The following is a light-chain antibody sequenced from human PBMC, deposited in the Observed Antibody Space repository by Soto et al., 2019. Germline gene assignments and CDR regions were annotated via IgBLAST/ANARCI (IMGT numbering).Light chain of an antibody. CDR1: QDIGDW. V-gene: IGKV1-12*01. J-gene: IGKJ4*01. Sequence: DIQVTQSPSSVSASVGDRVTITCRASQDIGDWLAWYQQRPGKAPKLLIYISTTLQSGVPSRFSGSGSGTDFTLTICSLQPEDFATYYCQQAHSLPLSFGGGTKVDMK. CDR3: QQAHSLPLS. CDR2: IST.